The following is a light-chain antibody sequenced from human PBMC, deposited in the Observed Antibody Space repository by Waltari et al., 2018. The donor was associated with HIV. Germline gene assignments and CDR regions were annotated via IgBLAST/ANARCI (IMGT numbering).Light chain of an antibody. CDR3: QVWDVSNDHHV. J-gene: IGLJ1*01. CDR1: NIGRKH. Sequence: SYVLTQPPSVSLAPGQTARIPWGGNNIGRKHGNWYQQKPGQAPVLVVYDDSDRPAGIPERFSGSNSGDTATLTISRVEGGDEADYCCQVWDVSNDHHVFGTGTKVTVL. CDR2: DDS. V-gene: IGLV3-21*02.